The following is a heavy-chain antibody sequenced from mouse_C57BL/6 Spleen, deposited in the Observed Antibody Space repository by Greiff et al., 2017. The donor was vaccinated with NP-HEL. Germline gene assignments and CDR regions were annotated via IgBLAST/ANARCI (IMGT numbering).Heavy chain of an antibody. CDR1: GYSFTGYY. CDR2: INPSTGGT. J-gene: IGHJ2*01. D-gene: IGHD4-1*02. V-gene: IGHV1-42*01. Sequence: EVQRVESGPELVKPGASVKISCKASGYSFTGYYMNWVKQSPEKSLEWIGEINPSTGGTTYNQKFKAKATLTVDKSSSTAYMQLKSLTSEDSAVYYCARNNWDDYWGQGTTLTVSS. CDR3: ARNNWDDY.